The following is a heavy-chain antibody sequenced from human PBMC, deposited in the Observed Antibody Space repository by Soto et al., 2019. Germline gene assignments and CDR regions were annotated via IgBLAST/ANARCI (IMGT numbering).Heavy chain of an antibody. CDR3: ARDTPYSSSSLLGYNWFDP. Sequence: ASVKVSCKASGGTFSSYAISWVRQAPGQGLEWMGGIIPIFGTANYAQKFQGRVTITADESTSTAYMELSSLRSEDTAVYYCARDTPYSSSSLLGYNWFDPWGQGTLVTVSS. D-gene: IGHD6-6*01. V-gene: IGHV1-69*13. CDR1: GGTFSSYA. CDR2: IIPIFGTA. J-gene: IGHJ5*02.